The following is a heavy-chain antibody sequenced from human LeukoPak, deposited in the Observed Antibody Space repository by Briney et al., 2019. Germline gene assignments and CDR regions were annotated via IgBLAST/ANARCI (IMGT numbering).Heavy chain of an antibody. J-gene: IGHJ4*02. V-gene: IGHV1-18*04. CDR1: GYTFTSYY. CDR3: ARTDAAAGKDY. D-gene: IGHD6-13*01. CDR2: ISAYNGNT. Sequence: AAVKVSCKASGYTFTSYYMHWVRQAPGQGLEWMGWISAYNGNTNYAQKLQGRVTMTTDTSTSTAYMELRSLRSDDTAVYYCARTDAAAGKDYWGQGTLVTVSS.